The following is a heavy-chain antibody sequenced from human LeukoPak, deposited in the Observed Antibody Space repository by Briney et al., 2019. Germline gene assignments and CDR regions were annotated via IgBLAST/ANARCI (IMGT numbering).Heavy chain of an antibody. CDR2: INPSGGST. J-gene: IGHJ4*02. V-gene: IGHV1-46*01. D-gene: IGHD2-15*01. CDR1: GYTFTGYY. CDR3: ARDRGNGGYYFDY. Sequence: ASVKVSCKASGYTFTGYYMHWVRQAPGQGLEWMGWINPSGGSTSYAQKFQGRVTMTRDTSSSTVYMELSSLRSEDTAVYYCARDRGNGGYYFDYWGQGTLVTVSS.